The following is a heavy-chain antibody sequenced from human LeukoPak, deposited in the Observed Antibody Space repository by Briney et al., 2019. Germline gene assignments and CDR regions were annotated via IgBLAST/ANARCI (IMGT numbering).Heavy chain of an antibody. CDR2: IMPTFDTA. CDR1: GGSFSRYG. CDR3: GNFYRSGYYYVY. D-gene: IGHD3-22*01. J-gene: IGHJ4*02. V-gene: IGHV1-69*05. Sequence: GASVKVSCKASGGSFSRYGFSWVRQAPGQGLEWMGGIMPTFDTANYAQKFQGRVTITMDESTNTSYRELRSLRSEDTAVYFCGNFYRSGYYYVYWGKGTLVTVSS.